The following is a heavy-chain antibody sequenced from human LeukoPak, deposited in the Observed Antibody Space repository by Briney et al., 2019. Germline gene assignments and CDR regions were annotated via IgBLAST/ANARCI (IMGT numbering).Heavy chain of an antibody. CDR2: ISSSSSYI. CDR3: ARDRLAAAGKPLDH. Sequence: GGSLRLSCAASGFTFSSYSMNWVRQAPGKGLEWVSSISSSSSYIYYADSVKGRFTISRDNAKNSLYLQMNSLRAEDTAVYYCARDRLAAAGKPLDHWGQGTLVTVSS. CDR1: GFTFSSYS. V-gene: IGHV3-21*01. J-gene: IGHJ4*02. D-gene: IGHD6-13*01.